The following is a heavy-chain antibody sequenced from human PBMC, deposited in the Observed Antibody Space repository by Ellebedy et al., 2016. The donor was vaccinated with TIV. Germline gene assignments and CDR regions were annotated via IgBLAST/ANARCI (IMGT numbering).Heavy chain of an antibody. D-gene: IGHD3-22*01. CDR2: ISGSGGST. CDR3: AKDVVVLEGYYDSSGYYRDDAFDI. J-gene: IGHJ3*02. Sequence: PGGSLRLSCAASGFTFSSYAMSWDRQAPGKGLEWVSAISGSGGSTYYADSVKGRFTISRANSKNTLYLQMNSLRAEDTAVYYCAKDVVVLEGYYDSSGYYRDDAFDIWGQGTMVTVSS. CDR1: GFTFSSYA. V-gene: IGHV3-23*01.